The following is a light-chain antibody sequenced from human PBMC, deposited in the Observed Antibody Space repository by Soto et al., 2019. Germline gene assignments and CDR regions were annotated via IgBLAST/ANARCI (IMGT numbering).Light chain of an antibody. Sequence: DIVMTQSPLSLPVTPGEPASISCRSSQSLLHSNGYNYLDWYLQKPGQSPQLLIYLGSNWASGVPDRFSGSGSGTDFTLKISSVEAEDVGAYYCMQALQTPWTFGQGTKVEIK. J-gene: IGKJ1*01. V-gene: IGKV2-28*01. CDR2: LGS. CDR1: QSLLHSNGYNY. CDR3: MQALQTPWT.